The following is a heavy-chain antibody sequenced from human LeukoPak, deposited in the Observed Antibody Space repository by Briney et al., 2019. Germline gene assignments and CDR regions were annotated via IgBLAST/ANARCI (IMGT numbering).Heavy chain of an antibody. Sequence: GGSLRLSCAASGFTFDDYAMHWVRQAPGKGLEWVSGISWNSGSIGYADSVKGRFTISRDNAKNSLYLQMNSLRAEDTAVYYCARDRGIAVAGGTGFDYWGQGTLVTVSS. CDR3: ARDRGIAVAGGTGFDY. V-gene: IGHV3-9*01. D-gene: IGHD6-19*01. J-gene: IGHJ4*02. CDR2: ISWNSGSI. CDR1: GFTFDDYA.